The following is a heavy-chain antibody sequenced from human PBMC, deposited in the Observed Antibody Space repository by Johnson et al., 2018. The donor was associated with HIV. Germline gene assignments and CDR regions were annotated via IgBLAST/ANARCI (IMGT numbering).Heavy chain of an antibody. CDR2: ISSDASNK. Sequence: QVQLVESGGGVVQPGRSLRLSCAASGFTLSSYAMHWFRQAPGKGLAWVAVISSDASNKYYADSVKGRFTISRVKSKNTLYLQRNSLRTEDTAVYDWARDQGNYNESSGKPKRAFDIWGQGTRVTVSS. V-gene: IGHV3-30-3*01. D-gene: IGHD3-22*01. J-gene: IGHJ3*02. CDR1: GFTLSSYA. CDR3: ARDQGNYNESSGKPKRAFDI.